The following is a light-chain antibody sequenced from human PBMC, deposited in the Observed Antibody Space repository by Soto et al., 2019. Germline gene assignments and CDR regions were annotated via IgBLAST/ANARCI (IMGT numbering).Light chain of an antibody. J-gene: IGKJ5*01. Sequence: DIQMTQSPSSLSATIGDRVNITCRASQSTTIYLNWYHQKPGKAPKLLIFGASRLQSGVPSRFSGSGSGTEFTLTINSLQADDFATYYCQQHNSFSITFAQRARLEIK. CDR3: QQHNSFSIT. V-gene: IGKV1-5*01. CDR2: GAS. CDR1: QSTTIY.